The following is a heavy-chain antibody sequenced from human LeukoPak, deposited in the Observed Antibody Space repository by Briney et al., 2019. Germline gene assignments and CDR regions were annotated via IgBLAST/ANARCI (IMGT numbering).Heavy chain of an antibody. V-gene: IGHV3-43D*03. CDR2: ISWDGGST. Sequence: GGSLRLSCAASGFTFDDYAMHWVRQAPGKGLQWVSLISWDGGSTYYADSMKGRFTISRDNSKNSLYLQMNSLRDEDTAVYYCARDPYSGSYGDYYYYYMDVWGKGTTVTISS. CDR3: ARDPYSGSYGDYYYYYMDV. J-gene: IGHJ6*03. CDR1: GFTFDDYA. D-gene: IGHD1-26*01.